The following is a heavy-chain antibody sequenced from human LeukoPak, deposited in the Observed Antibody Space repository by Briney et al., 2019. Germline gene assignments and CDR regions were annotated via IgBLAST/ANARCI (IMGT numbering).Heavy chain of an antibody. CDR3: ARAAAAGNPYYYYYYMDV. V-gene: IGHV4-38-2*02. CDR1: GYSFSSGYY. Sequence: SETLSLTCTVSGYSFSSGYYWGWIRQPPGKGLESIGSIYHSGSIYYNPSLKSRVTISVDTSKNQFSLKLSSVTAADTAVYYCARAAAAGNPYYYYYYMDVWGKGTTVTVSS. CDR2: IYHSGSI. J-gene: IGHJ6*03. D-gene: IGHD6-13*01.